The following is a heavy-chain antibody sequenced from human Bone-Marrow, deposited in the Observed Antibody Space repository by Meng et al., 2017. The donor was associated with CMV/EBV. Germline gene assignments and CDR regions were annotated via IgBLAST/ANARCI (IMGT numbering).Heavy chain of an antibody. CDR2: ILYDGSNK. CDR1: GFTFSRYV. D-gene: IGHD3-3*01. Sequence: GGSLRLSCAVSGFTFSRYVMHWVRQAPGKGLEWVAVILYDGSNKHYADSVKGRFTISRDNSKNTLYLQMNSLRAEDTAVYYCARDLSHYDFWSGYNPHGMDVWGQGTTVTVSS. J-gene: IGHJ6*02. CDR3: ARDLSHYDFWSGYNPHGMDV. V-gene: IGHV3-30*03.